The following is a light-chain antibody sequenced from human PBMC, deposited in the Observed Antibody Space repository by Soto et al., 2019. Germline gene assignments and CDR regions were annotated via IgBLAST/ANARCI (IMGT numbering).Light chain of an antibody. V-gene: IGKV3-20*01. Sequence: EILLTQSPGTLSLSPGERATLSCRASQSVSSNQLTWYQQKPGQAPRLLIYGTFNRPTGIPDRFSGSGSGTDFTLTISRLEPEDFAVYYCQQYSSSPYTFGQGTKL. CDR2: GTF. CDR3: QQYSSSPYT. J-gene: IGKJ2*01. CDR1: QSVSSNQ.